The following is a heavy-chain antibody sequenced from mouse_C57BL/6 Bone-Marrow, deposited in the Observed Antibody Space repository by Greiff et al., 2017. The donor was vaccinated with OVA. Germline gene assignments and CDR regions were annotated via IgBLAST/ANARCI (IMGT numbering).Heavy chain of an antibody. D-gene: IGHD1-1*01. CDR1: GFTFSNYW. J-gene: IGHJ3*01. V-gene: IGHV6-3*01. CDR2: IRLKSDNYAT. Sequence: DVKVEESGGGLVQPGGSMKLSCVASGFTFSNYWMNWVRQSPEKGLEWVAQIRLKSDNYATHYAESVKGRFTISRDDSKSSVYLQMNNLRAEDTGIYYCTDYYGSSYVSWFAYWGQGTLVTVSA. CDR3: TDYYGSSYVSWFAY.